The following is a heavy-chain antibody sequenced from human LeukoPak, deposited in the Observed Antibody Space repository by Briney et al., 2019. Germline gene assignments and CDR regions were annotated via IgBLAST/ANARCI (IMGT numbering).Heavy chain of an antibody. CDR2: IIPIFGTA. J-gene: IGHJ2*01. Sequence: SVKVSCKASGGTFSSYAISWVRQAPGQGLEWMGGIIPIFGTANYAQKFQGRITITTDESTSTAYMELSSLRSEDTAVYYCARVGTIFWVNWYFDLWGRGTLVTVSS. CDR1: GGTFSSYA. V-gene: IGHV1-69*05. CDR3: ARVGTIFWVNWYFDL. D-gene: IGHD3-9*01.